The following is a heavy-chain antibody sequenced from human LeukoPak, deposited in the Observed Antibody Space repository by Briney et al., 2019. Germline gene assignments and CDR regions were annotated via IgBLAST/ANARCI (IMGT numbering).Heavy chain of an antibody. J-gene: IGHJ4*02. CDR1: GGSISSYY. V-gene: IGHV4-59*01. CDR3: ARDPGSYYFDY. CDR2: IYYSGST. D-gene: IGHD1-26*01. Sequence: SETLSLTCTVSGGSISSYYWSWIRQPPGKGLEWIGYIYYSGSTNYNPSLKSRVTISVDTFKNQFSLKLSSVTAADTAVYYCARDPGSYYFDYWGQGTLVTVSS.